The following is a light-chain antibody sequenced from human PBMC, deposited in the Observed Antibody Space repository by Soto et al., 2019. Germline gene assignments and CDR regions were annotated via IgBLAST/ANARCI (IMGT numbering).Light chain of an antibody. Sequence: EIVLTQSPATLSLSPGERATLSCRASQSVSSYLAWYQQKPGQAPRLLISDASNRATGIPARFSGSGSGTDFTLTISRLEPEDFAVYYCQQYGSSPPITFGQGTRLEI. J-gene: IGKJ5*01. V-gene: IGKV3-20*01. CDR3: QQYGSSPPIT. CDR1: QSVSSY. CDR2: DAS.